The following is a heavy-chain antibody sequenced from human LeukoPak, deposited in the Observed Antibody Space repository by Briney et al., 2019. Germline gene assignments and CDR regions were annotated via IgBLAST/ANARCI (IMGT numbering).Heavy chain of an antibody. CDR3: ARGEALRQNYGMDV. Sequence: PLGTLSLTCVVSGGSLNGYYWNWVRQPPGKGLEWIGHIYYSGSTNYNPYPQSRVTISVDTTKNQFSLKLNSVTAADTAVYFCARGEALRQNYGMDVRGEGTTVTVSS. CDR1: GGSLNGYY. J-gene: IGHJ6*04. CDR2: IYYSGST. V-gene: IGHV4-59*01.